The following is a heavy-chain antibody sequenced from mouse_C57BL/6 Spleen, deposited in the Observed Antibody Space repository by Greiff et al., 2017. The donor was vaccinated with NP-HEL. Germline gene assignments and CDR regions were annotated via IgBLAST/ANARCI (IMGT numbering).Heavy chain of an antibody. Sequence: EVQLQQSGPELVKPGASVKISCKASGYSFTGYYMNWVKQSPEKSLEWIGEINPSTGGTTYNQKFKAKATLTVDKSSSTAYMQLKSLTSEDSAVYYCARWVADWYFDVWGKGTTVTVSS. CDR3: ARWVADWYFDV. CDR1: GYSFTGYY. D-gene: IGHD1-1*02. CDR2: INPSTGGT. J-gene: IGHJ1*03. V-gene: IGHV1-42*01.